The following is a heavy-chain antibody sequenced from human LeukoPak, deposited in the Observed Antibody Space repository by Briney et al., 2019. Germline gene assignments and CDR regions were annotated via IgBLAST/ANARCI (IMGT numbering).Heavy chain of an antibody. CDR2: IRYDGRNK. CDR1: GFTFSVYG. CDR3: VKDRREYSGGWYLDY. Sequence: GGSLRLSCPASGFTFSVYGMHWVRQAPGKGLEWVAFIRYDGRNKNYAESVKGRFIISRDNYKKTVYLQMNSLRAEDTAVYYCVKDRREYSGGWYLDYWGQGTLVTVSS. D-gene: IGHD6-19*01. V-gene: IGHV3-30*02. J-gene: IGHJ4*02.